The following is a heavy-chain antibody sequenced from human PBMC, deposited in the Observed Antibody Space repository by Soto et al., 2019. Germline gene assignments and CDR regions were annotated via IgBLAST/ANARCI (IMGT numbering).Heavy chain of an antibody. J-gene: IGHJ4*01. D-gene: IGHD6-19*01. CDR1: GGSIDGSNSC. CDR3: ATGRQWQANFGS. V-gene: IGHV4-39*01. Sequence: QLQLQESGPGLVKPSETLSLTCTVSGGSIDGSNSCWGWIRQPPGKGLEWMGSIFYDGSTYYNPSLRSRVTMSVDTYKNQFSLNLTSVTAADTTIYYCATGRQWQANFGSWGHGLVVTVSS. CDR2: IFYDGST.